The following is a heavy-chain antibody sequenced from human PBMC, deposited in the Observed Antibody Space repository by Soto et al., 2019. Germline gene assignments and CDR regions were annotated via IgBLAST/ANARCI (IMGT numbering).Heavy chain of an antibody. Sequence: QVQLQESGPGLVKPSQTLSLTCTVSGGSISSGGYYWSWIRQHPGKGLEWIGYIYYSGSTYYNPSLRSRVTSSVDTSKNQFSLKLSSVTAADTAVHYCARVIVEDSSGYYDYWGQGTLVTVSS. V-gene: IGHV4-31*03. D-gene: IGHD3-22*01. CDR2: IYYSGST. CDR1: GGSISSGGYY. J-gene: IGHJ4*02. CDR3: ARVIVEDSSGYYDY.